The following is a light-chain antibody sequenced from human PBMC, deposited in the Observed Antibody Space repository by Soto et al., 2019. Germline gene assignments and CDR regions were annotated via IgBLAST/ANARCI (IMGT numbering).Light chain of an antibody. CDR3: CSYAGSYTLV. V-gene: IGLV2-11*01. Sequence: QSALTQPRSVSGSPGQSVTISCTGTSSDVGAYNYVSWYQQHPGKTPKLMIYDVTNRPSGVPDRFSGSKSGNTASLTISGLQAEDEADYYCCSYAGSYTLVFGGGTKLTV. CDR2: DVT. J-gene: IGLJ2*01. CDR1: SSDVGAYNY.